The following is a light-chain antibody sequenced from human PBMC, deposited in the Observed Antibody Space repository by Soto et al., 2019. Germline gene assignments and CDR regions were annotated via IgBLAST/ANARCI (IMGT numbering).Light chain of an antibody. CDR3: SSYTSSSTLGV. CDR1: SSDVGGYNY. CDR2: DVS. J-gene: IGLJ1*01. V-gene: IGLV2-14*01. Sequence: QSVLTQPASVSRSPGQSITISCTGTSSDVGGYNYVPWYQQHPGKAPKLMIYDVSNRPSGVSNRFSGSKSGNTASLTISGLQAEDEADYYCSSYTSSSTLGVFGTGTKVTVL.